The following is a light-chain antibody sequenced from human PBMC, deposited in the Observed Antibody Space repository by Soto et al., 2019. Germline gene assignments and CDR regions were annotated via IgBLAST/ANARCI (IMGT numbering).Light chain of an antibody. CDR3: QHYDVWPLT. CDR1: QSVSSH. Sequence: EIVLTQSPATLSVSPGGGATLSCRASQSVSSHLAWYQQKPGQGPRLLIYDASTRATGIPARFSGSGSGTEFTLTISSLQSEDFGVYYCQHYDVWPLTFGQGTKVDSK. CDR2: DAS. J-gene: IGKJ1*01. V-gene: IGKV3-15*01.